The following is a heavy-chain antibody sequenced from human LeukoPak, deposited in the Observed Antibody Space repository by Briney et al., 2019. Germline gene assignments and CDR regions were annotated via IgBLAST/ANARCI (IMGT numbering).Heavy chain of an antibody. CDR2: INHSGST. CDR3: ARGTPYYYDSSGYYYGDY. CDR1: GGSFSGYY. J-gene: IGHJ4*02. V-gene: IGHV4-34*01. D-gene: IGHD3-22*01. Sequence: SETLSLTCAVYGGSFSGYYWSWIRQPPGKGLEWIGEINHSGSTNYNPSLKSRVTISVDTSKNQFSLKLSSVTAADTAVYFCARGTPYYYDSSGYYYGDYWGQGTLVTVSS.